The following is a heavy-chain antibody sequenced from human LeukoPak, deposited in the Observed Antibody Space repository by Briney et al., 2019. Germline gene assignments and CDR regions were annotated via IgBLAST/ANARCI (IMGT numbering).Heavy chain of an antibody. CDR2: ISSSTSTI. J-gene: IGHJ3*02. Sequence: GGSLRLSCAASGFTFSSYSMNWVRQAPGKGLEWVSYISSSTSTIYYADSVKGRFTISRDNAKNSLYLQMKSLRAEDTAVYYCARELREHGVFDIWGQGTMVTVSS. D-gene: IGHD1-26*01. V-gene: IGHV3-48*01. CDR3: ARELREHGVFDI. CDR1: GFTFSSYS.